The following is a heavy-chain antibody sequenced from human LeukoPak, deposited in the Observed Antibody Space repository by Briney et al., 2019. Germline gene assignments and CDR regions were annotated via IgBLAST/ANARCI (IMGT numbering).Heavy chain of an antibody. D-gene: IGHD6-19*01. Sequence: GASVKASCKASGYTFTSYDINWVRQATGQGLEWMGWMNPNSGNTGYAQKFQGRVTMTRNTSISTAYMELSSLRSEDTAVYYCARGYKPGYSRGWSIFDFWGQGALVTVSS. CDR3: ARGYKPGYSRGWSIFDF. V-gene: IGHV1-8*01. CDR2: MNPNSGNT. CDR1: GYTFTSYD. J-gene: IGHJ4*02.